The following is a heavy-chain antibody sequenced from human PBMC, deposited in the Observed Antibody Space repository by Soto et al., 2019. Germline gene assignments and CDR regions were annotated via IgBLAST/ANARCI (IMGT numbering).Heavy chain of an antibody. J-gene: IGHJ5*02. Sequence: QVQLQESGPGLVKPSETLSVTCTVSGGSVSSRSHFWSWIRQPPGGGLQWIGYIFYSGSTNYNPSLTSRATLSVDRSRHRFALRLTSVTAAYTAFYYCARYDAESVSYKSDPWVQGTLVTVSS. D-gene: IGHD5-12*01. V-gene: IGHV4-61*01. CDR3: ARYDAESVSYKSDP. CDR1: GGSVSSRSHF. CDR2: IFYSGST.